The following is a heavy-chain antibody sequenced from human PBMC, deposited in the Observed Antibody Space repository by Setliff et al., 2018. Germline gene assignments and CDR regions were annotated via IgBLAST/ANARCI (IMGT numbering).Heavy chain of an antibody. CDR3: ARRYNFWSGYFDY. J-gene: IGHJ4*02. D-gene: IGHD3-3*01. Sequence: SETLSLTCAVYGGSFSGYYWSWIRQPPGRGLEWIGEINHNGGTNYNPSLKSRVTISIHTSKNQFSLNLSSVTAADTAVYYCARRYNFWSGYFDYWGQGTLVTVSS. CDR1: GGSFSGYY. V-gene: IGHV4-34*01. CDR2: INHNGGT.